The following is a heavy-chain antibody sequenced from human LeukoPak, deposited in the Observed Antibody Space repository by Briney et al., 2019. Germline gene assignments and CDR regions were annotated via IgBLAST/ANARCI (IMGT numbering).Heavy chain of an antibody. CDR1: GSTFSSYA. CDR2: ISYDGSNK. V-gene: IGHV3-30*04. J-gene: IGHJ4*02. Sequence: GRSLRLSCAASGSTFSSYAMHWVRQAPGKGLEWVAVISYDGSNKYYADSVKGRFTISRDNSKNTLYLQMSSLRAEDTAVYYCARDLGAVAFDYWGQGTLVTVSS. CDR3: ARDLGAVAFDY. D-gene: IGHD6-19*01.